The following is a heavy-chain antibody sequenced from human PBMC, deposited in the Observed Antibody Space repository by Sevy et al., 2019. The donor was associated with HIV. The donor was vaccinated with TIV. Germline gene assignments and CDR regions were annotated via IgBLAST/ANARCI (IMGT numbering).Heavy chain of an antibody. J-gene: IGHJ5*02. Sequence: ASVKVSCKASGGTFSSYAISWVRQAPGQGLEWMGGIIPIFGTANYAQKFQGRVTITADESTSTAYMELSSLRSEDTAVYYCAGVRWGWLQVRDNWFDPWGQGTLVTVSS. CDR2: IIPIFGTA. D-gene: IGHD2-21*01. V-gene: IGHV1-69*13. CDR1: GGTFSSYA. CDR3: AGVRWGWLQVRDNWFDP.